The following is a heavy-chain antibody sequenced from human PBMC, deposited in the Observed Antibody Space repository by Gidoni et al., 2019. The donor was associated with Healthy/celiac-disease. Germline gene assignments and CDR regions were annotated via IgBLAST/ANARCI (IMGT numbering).Heavy chain of an antibody. J-gene: IGHJ4*02. CDR2: IRSKAYGGTT. Sequence: EVQLVESGGGLVQQGRSLRLSCTASGFTFGDYAMSWFRQAPGKGLEWVGFIRSKAYGGTTEYAASVKGRFTISRDDSKSIAYLQMNSLKTEDTAVYYCTREPDYGDYMYYFDYWGQGTLVTVSS. CDR3: TREPDYGDYMYYFDY. V-gene: IGHV3-49*03. CDR1: GFTFGDYA. D-gene: IGHD4-17*01.